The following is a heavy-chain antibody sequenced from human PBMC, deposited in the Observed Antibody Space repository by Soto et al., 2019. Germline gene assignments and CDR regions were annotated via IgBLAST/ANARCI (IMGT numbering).Heavy chain of an antibody. CDR3: AKDPKIYCSGGSCYSH. D-gene: IGHD2-15*01. CDR1: GFTFSSYA. CDR2: ISGSGGST. Sequence: EVQLLESGGGLVQPGGSLRLSCAASGFTFSSYAMSWVRQAPGKGLEWVSAISGSGGSTYYADSVKGRFTISRDNSKNTLYLQMNSLRGEDTAVYYCAKDPKIYCSGGSCYSHWGQGTLVTVSS. J-gene: IGHJ4*02. V-gene: IGHV3-23*01.